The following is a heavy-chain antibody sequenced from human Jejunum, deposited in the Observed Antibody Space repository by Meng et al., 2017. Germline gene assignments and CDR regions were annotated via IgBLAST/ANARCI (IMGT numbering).Heavy chain of an antibody. Sequence: QGQLQRSGPGMGKHAGTLSLASAVSGSFSNTNDWWGWIRQPPGKGLEWIGENYHTGSPNYNPSLTSRVTITVDKYKNQLALRLNTVTAADTALYYCARVRDCSTVSCESGIDPWGQGTLVTVSS. CDR1: GSFSNTNDW. CDR3: ARVRDCSTVSCESGIDP. J-gene: IGHJ5*02. CDR2: NYHTGSP. V-gene: IGHV4-4*02. D-gene: IGHD2-15*01.